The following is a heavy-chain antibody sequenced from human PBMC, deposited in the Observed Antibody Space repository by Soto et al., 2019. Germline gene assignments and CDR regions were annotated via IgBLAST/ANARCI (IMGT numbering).Heavy chain of an antibody. D-gene: IGHD1-26*01. CDR2: ISYEGTAK. V-gene: IGHV3-30*18. J-gene: IGHJ4*02. CDR3: AKGASYRIFDY. CDR1: EFSFSDYG. Sequence: QVQLVESGGGVVQPGMSLRLSCAASEFSFSDYGMHWVRQAPGKGLEWVAVISYEGTAKYYADSVKGRFTIYRDNSKNKLFLQINNLRSEDTAVYYCAKGASYRIFDYWGQGTLVTVSS.